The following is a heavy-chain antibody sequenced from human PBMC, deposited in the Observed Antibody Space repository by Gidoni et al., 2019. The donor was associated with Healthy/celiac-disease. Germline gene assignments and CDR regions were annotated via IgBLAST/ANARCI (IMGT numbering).Heavy chain of an antibody. CDR3: AKDPSSNYYDSSGLVY. J-gene: IGHJ4*02. CDR1: GFTFSSYA. V-gene: IGHV3-23*01. Sequence: EVQLLESGGGLVQPGGSLRLSCAASGFTFSSYAMSWVRQAPGKGLEWVSAISGSGGSTYYADSVKGRFTISRDNSKNTLYLQMNSLRAEDTAVYYCAKDPSSNYYDSSGLVYWGQGTLVTVSS. CDR2: ISGSGGST. D-gene: IGHD3-22*01.